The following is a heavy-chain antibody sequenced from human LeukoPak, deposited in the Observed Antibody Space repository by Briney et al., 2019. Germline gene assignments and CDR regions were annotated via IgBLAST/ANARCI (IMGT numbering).Heavy chain of an antibody. CDR3: ARQRGSYWSDC. V-gene: IGHV3-11*01. CDR2: ISSGGTTI. D-gene: IGHD1-26*01. J-gene: IGHJ4*02. Sequence: GGSLRLSCAASGFTFSDYYMSWIRQAPGKGLEWVSYISSGGTTIYYADSVKGRFTISRDNAKNSLYLQMNSLRAEDTAVYYCARQRGSYWSDCWGQGTLVTVSS. CDR1: GFTFSDYY.